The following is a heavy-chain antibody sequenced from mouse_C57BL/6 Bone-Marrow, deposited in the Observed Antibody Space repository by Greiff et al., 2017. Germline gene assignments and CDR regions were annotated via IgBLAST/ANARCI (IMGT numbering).Heavy chain of an antibody. CDR2: IYPRSGNT. CDR3: ARKWGYYDYYYYAMDY. V-gene: IGHV1-81*01. Sequence: QVQLQQSGAELARPGASVKLSCKASGYTFTSYGISWVKQRTGQGLEWIGEIYPRSGNTYYNEKFKGKATLTADKSSSTAYMELRSLTSEDSAVYFCARKWGYYDYYYYAMDYWGQGTSVTVSS. D-gene: IGHD2-4*01. CDR1: GYTFTSYG. J-gene: IGHJ4*01.